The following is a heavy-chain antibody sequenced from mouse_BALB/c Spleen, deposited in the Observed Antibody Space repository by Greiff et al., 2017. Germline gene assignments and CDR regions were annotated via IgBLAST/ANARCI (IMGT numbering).Heavy chain of an antibody. J-gene: IGHJ3*01. CDR2: ISYDGSN. CDR1: GYSITSGYY. D-gene: IGHD2-14*01. Sequence: EVHLVESGPGLVKPSQSLSLTCSVTGYSITSGYYWNWIRQFPGNKLEWMGYISYDGSNNYNPSLKNRISITRDTSKNQFFLKLNSVTTEDTATYYCARDEEVQTFAYWGQGTLVTVSA. CDR3: ARDEEVQTFAY. V-gene: IGHV3-6*02.